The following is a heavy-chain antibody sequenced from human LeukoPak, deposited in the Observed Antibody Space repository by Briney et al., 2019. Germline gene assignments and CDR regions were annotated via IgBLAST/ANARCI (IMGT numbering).Heavy chain of an antibody. Sequence: ASVKVSCKASGGTFINYAISWVRQAPGQGVEWMGRIIPILGIANYAQKFQGRVTITADKSTRTAYIELSSLRSEDTAVYYCAREYSSSWSFFYYYYYGMDVWGQGTTVTVSS. D-gene: IGHD6-13*01. CDR2: IIPILGIA. CDR3: AREYSSSWSFFYYYYYGMDV. J-gene: IGHJ6*02. V-gene: IGHV1-69*04. CDR1: GGTFINYA.